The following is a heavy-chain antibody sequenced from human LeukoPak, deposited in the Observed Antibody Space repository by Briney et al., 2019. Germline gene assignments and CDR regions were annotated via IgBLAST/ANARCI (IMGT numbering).Heavy chain of an antibody. Sequence: PGGSRRLSCAASGFTFSSYWLHWVRQAPGKGLVWVLRIKGDERSTNYADSVKGRFTISRDNAKNTVYLEMNSLRAEDTAVYYCVRGQLWSYYHDYWGQGTLVTVSS. CDR3: VRGQLWSYYHDY. CDR1: GFTFSSYW. V-gene: IGHV3-74*01. J-gene: IGHJ4*02. D-gene: IGHD5-18*01. CDR2: IKGDERST.